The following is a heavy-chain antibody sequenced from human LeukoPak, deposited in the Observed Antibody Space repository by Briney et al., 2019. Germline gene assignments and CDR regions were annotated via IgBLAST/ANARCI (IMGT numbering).Heavy chain of an antibody. CDR1: GYTFTGYY. J-gene: IGHJ4*02. CDR3: ARDYYDSSLEN. CDR2: INPNSGGT. V-gene: IGHV1-2*02. Sequence: EASVKVSCKASGYTFTGYYMHWVRQAPGQGLEGMGWINPNSGGTNYAQKFQGRVTMTRDTSISTAYMELSRLRSDDTAVYYCARDYYDSSLENWGQGTLVTVSS. D-gene: IGHD3-22*01.